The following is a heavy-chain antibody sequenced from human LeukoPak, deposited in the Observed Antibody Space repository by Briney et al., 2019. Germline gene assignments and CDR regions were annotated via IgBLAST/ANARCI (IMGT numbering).Heavy chain of an antibody. CDR1: GFTFSSYW. CDR2: IRGDSTET. D-gene: IGHD3-3*01. CDR3: ARGHFGVVLDY. V-gene: IGHV3-21*01. J-gene: IGHJ4*02. Sequence: PGGSLRLSCAASGFTFSSYWMSWVRQAPGKGLEWVSSIRGDSTETRHADSLMGRFTISRDNAKKSLYLQMNSLRAEDTAVYYCARGHFGVVLDYWGQGTLVTVSS.